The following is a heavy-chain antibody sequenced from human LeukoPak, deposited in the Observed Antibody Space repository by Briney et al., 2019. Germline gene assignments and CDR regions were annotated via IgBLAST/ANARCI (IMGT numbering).Heavy chain of an antibody. D-gene: IGHD3-10*01. V-gene: IGHV4-30-2*01. CDR1: GGSISSGGYY. Sequence: SETLSLTCTVSGGSISSGGYYWSWIRQPPGKGLEWIGYIYHSGSTYYNPSLKSRVTISVDTSKNQFSLKLSSVTAADMAVYYCARMVRGVMHPDRFDYWGQGTLVTVSS. CDR3: ARMVRGVMHPDRFDY. J-gene: IGHJ4*02. CDR2: IYHSGST.